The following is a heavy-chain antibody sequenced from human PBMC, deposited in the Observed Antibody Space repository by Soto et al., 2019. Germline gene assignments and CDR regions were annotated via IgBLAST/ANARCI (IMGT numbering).Heavy chain of an antibody. CDR3: AKDQASSLRPHGFDY. V-gene: IGHV3-23*01. D-gene: IGHD2-15*01. CDR1: GFTFSSYA. J-gene: IGHJ4*02. Sequence: EVQLLESGGGLVQPGGSLRLSCAASGFTFSSYAMSWVRQAPGKGLEWVSAISGSGGSTYYADSVKGRFTISRDNFKNTLYLQMNSLRAEDTAVYYCAKDQASSLRPHGFDYWGQGTLVTVSS. CDR2: ISGSGGST.